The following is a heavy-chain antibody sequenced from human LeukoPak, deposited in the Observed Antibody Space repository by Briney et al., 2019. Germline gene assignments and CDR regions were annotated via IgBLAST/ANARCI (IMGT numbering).Heavy chain of an antibody. J-gene: IGHJ3*02. CDR1: GFTFNSYR. Sequence: GGSLRLSCVASGFTFNSYRMNWVRQAPGEGLEWVSHIVGSGSTIHYADSVKDRFTVSRDNAKNSLYLQVNSLRDEDTAVYYCAREYSGSYHAFDIWGQGTMVTVSS. V-gene: IGHV3-48*02. CDR2: IVGSGSTI. D-gene: IGHD1-26*01. CDR3: AREYSGSYHAFDI.